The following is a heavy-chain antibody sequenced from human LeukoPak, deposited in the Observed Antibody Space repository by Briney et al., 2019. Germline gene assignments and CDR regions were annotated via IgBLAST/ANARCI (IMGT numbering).Heavy chain of an antibody. V-gene: IGHV3-30-3*01. CDR2: MLYDGSIK. CDR3: ARVWAWGSGNYFDN. CDR1: GFTFSNSS. D-gene: IGHD7-27*01. J-gene: IGHJ4*02. Sequence: GASLRLSCAASGFTFSNSSMYWARQAPGKGLQWVIVMLYDGSIKYYGDTVKGRFTISRDNAKNSLYLQMNSLRVEDTALYYCARVWAWGSGNYFDNWGQGTLVTVSS.